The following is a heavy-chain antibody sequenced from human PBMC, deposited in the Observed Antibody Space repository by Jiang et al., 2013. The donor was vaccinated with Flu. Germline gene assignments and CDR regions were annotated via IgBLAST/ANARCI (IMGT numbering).Heavy chain of an antibody. D-gene: IGHD6-13*01. V-gene: IGHV4-34*01. J-gene: IGHJ4*02. Sequence: LLKPSETLSLTCAVYGGSFSGYYWSWIRQPPGKGLEWIGEINHSGSTNYNPSLKSRVTISVDTSKNQFSLKLSSVTAADTAVYYCARGGTRHSSWYYYNSEKSFDYWGQGTLVTVSS. CDR3: ARGGTRHSSWYYYNSEKSFDY. CDR1: GGSFSGYY. CDR2: INHSGST.